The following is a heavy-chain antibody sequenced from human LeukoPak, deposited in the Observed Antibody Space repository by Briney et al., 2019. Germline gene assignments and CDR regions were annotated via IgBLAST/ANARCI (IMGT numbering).Heavy chain of an antibody. Sequence: PSQTLSLTCTVSGGSISSGGYYWSWIRQHPGKGLEWIGYIYYSGSTYYNPSLKSRVTISVDTSKNQFSLKLGSVTAADTAVYYCARDHYDSSGFDYWGQGTLVTVSS. CDR2: IYYSGST. V-gene: IGHV4-31*03. CDR3: ARDHYDSSGFDY. CDR1: GGSISSGGYY. D-gene: IGHD3-22*01. J-gene: IGHJ4*02.